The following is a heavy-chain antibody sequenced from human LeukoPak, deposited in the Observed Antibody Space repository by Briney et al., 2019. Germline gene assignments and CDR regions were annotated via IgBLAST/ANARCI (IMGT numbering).Heavy chain of an antibody. CDR1: GFIFSSYS. Sequence: GGSLRLSCAASGFIFSSYSMSWVRQAPGTGLEWVSVITGSGGNTYYADSVKGRFTISKDNSKNTVYLQISSLRVDDTAVYYCAKAASSSWPSYYYGMDVWGQGTTVTVSS. J-gene: IGHJ6*02. V-gene: IGHV3-23*01. CDR3: AKAASSSWPSYYYGMDV. D-gene: IGHD6-13*01. CDR2: ITGSGGNT.